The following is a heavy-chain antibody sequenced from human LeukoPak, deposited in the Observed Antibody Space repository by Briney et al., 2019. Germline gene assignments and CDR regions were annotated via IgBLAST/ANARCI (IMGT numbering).Heavy chain of an antibody. CDR1: GFSFSTYW. D-gene: IGHD5-24*01. CDR3: ARNLQMATTGDY. V-gene: IGHV3-7*01. Sequence: GGSLRLSCVASGFSFSTYWMSWVHQTPGKGLEWVANIKEDGSKDYYVDSVKGRFTISRDNAKNSLYLQMNSLRAEDTAVYYCARNLQMATTGDYWGQGTLVTVSS. J-gene: IGHJ4*02. CDR2: IKEDGSKD.